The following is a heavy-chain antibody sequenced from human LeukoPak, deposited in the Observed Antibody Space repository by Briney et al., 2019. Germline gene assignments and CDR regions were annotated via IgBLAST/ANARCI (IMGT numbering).Heavy chain of an antibody. J-gene: IGHJ6*02. CDR2: ISGSGGST. D-gene: IGHD5-18*01. CDR1: GFTFSSYA. Sequence: GGSLRLSCAASGFTFSSYAMTWVRQAPGKGLEWVSGISGSGGSTYYADSVKGRFTISRDNSKNTLYLQMNSLRAEDTAVYYCARVDTAMVTSPIYYYGMDVWGQGTTVTVSS. CDR3: ARVDTAMVTSPIYYYGMDV. V-gene: IGHV3-23*01.